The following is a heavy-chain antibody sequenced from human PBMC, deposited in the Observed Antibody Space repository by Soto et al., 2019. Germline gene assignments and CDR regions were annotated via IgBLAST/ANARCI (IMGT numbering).Heavy chain of an antibody. Sequence: EVQLVESGGGLVKPGESLRVSCAASGFTFSYYSLHWVRQAPGKGLEWASSISGSSTYIYYADRVKGRFTISTDNPKNSMYLGMDSLRAGGTAVYYGVRGDRTGLYNMGWYPAYWGRGTLVTVSS. J-gene: IGHJ4*01. CDR1: GFTFSYYS. D-gene: IGHD2-21*01. CDR3: VRGDRTGLYNMGWYPAY. V-gene: IGHV3-21*04. CDR2: ISGSSTYI.